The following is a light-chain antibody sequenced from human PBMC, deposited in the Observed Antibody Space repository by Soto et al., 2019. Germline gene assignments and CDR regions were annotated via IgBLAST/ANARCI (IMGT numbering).Light chain of an antibody. J-gene: IGLJ2*01. CDR3: QSYDSSLSGVV. V-gene: IGLV1-40*01. CDR2: GNS. CDR1: SSNIGAGYD. Sequence: QAVVTQPRSVSGAPGQRVTISCTGSSSNIGAGYDVHWYQQLPGTAPKLLIYGNSNRPSGVPDRFSGSKSGTSASLAITGLQAEDEADYYCQSYDSSLSGVVFGGGTQLTVL.